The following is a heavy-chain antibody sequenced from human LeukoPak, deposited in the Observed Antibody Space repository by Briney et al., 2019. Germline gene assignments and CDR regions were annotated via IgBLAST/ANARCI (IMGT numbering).Heavy chain of an antibody. CDR3: ARAGVGAIYYFDY. D-gene: IGHD1-26*01. CDR1: GFTFCNLG. CDR2: IWCAGSNK. Sequence: GWDLSLFCVASGFTFCNLGMHLVRQDAGKKLERFAVIWCAGSNKYYVAFVRVHFTFSCEFSMNMLYLQMKSLRVEDTAVYYCARAGVGAIYYFDYWGQATLVTVSS. V-gene: IGHV3-33*01. J-gene: IGHJ4*02.